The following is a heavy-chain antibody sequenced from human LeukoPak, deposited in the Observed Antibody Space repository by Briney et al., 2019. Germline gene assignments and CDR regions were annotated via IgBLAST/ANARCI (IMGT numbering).Heavy chain of an antibody. CDR3: ARDRVDYYGMDV. V-gene: IGHV1-69*04. Sequence: GASVKVSCKASGGTFSSYAISWVRPAPGQGLEWMGRIIPILGIANYAQKFQGRVTITADKSTSTAYMELSSLRSEDTAVYYCARDRVDYYGMDVWGQGTTVTVSS. J-gene: IGHJ6*02. D-gene: IGHD2-21*01. CDR1: GGTFSSYA. CDR2: IIPILGIA.